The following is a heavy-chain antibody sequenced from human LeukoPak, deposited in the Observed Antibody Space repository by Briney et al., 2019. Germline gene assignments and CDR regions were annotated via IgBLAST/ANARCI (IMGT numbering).Heavy chain of an antibody. J-gene: IGHJ6*03. D-gene: IGHD1-26*01. CDR2: ISAYNGNT. V-gene: IGHV1-18*01. CDR1: GYTFTSYG. Sequence: ASVRVSCKASGYTFTSYGISWVRQAPGQGLEWMGWISAYNGNTNYAQKLQGRVTMTTDTSTSTAYMELRSLRSDDTAVYYCARLGWELIYYYYMDVWGKGTTVTISS. CDR3: ARLGWELIYYYYMDV.